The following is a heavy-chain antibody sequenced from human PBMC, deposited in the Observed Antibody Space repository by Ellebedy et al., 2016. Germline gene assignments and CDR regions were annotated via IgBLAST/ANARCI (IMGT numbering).Heavy chain of an antibody. V-gene: IGHV3-74*01. CDR3: LRGASGYGNFDY. CDR2: INSGGSET. Sequence: GESLKISXTASGFTLRDYWMHWVRQAPGKGLVWVSRINSGGSETYYADSVKGRFTISRDNTKNTLYLQMNRLTGEDTAVYYCLRGASGYGNFDYWGQGTRVTVSS. CDR1: GFTLRDYW. D-gene: IGHD5-12*01. J-gene: IGHJ4*02.